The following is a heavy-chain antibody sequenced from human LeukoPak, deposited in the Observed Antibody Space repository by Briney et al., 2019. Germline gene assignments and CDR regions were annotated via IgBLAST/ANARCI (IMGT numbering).Heavy chain of an antibody. Sequence: GGSLRLSCAASGFTFSSYSMNWVRQAPGKGLEWVSSISSSSSYIYYADSVKGRFTISRDNAKNSLYLQMNSLRAEDTAVYYCARDPVMSGSHAFDIWGQGTMVTVSS. J-gene: IGHJ3*02. CDR1: GFTFSSYS. CDR3: ARDPVMSGSHAFDI. CDR2: ISSSSSYI. V-gene: IGHV3-21*01. D-gene: IGHD5-12*01.